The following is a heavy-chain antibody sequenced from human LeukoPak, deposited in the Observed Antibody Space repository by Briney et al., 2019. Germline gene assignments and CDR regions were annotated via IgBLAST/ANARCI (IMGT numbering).Heavy chain of an antibody. J-gene: IGHJ6*03. CDR1: GFTFSSYS. V-gene: IGHV3-21*01. CDR3: AGGSSSWYGVGSKSPAYYYMDV. CDR2: ISSSSSYI. D-gene: IGHD6-13*01. Sequence: PGGSLRLSCAASGFTFSSYSMNWVRQAPGKGLEWVSSISSSSSYICYADSVKGRFTISRDNAKNSLYLQMNSLRAEDTAVYYCAGGSSSWYGVGSKSPAYYYMDVWGKGTTVTVSS.